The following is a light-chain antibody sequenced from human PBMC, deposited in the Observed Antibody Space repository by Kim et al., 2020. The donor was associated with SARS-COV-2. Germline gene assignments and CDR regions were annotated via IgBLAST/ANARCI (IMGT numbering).Light chain of an antibody. CDR1: QSVSSSY. Sequence: SPGERVTLSCRASQSVSSSYLAWYQQKPGQAPRLLIYGASSRATGIPDRFSGSGSGTEFTLTISRLEPEDFAVYYCQQYGSSPWTFGQGTKVDIK. CDR3: QQYGSSPWT. V-gene: IGKV3-20*01. J-gene: IGKJ1*01. CDR2: GAS.